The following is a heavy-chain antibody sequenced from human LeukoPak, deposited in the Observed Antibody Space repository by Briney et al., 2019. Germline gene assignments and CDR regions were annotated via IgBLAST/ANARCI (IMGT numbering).Heavy chain of an antibody. V-gene: IGHV3-23*01. CDR1: GFTFSNFA. CDR3: AVLLWFGELFYFDY. D-gene: IGHD3-10*01. J-gene: IGHJ4*02. CDR2: ISGSGDTA. Sequence: GGSLRLSCTASGFTFSNFAMSWVRQAPGKGPEWVSTISGSGDTAYYAESVKGRFTISRDNSNNTLYLQMNSLRAVDTAVYYCAVLLWFGELFYFDYWGQGTLVTVSS.